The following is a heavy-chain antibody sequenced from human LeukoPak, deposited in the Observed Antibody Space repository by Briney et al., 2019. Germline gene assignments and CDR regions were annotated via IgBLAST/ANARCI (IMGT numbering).Heavy chain of an antibody. CDR2: INHSGST. Sequence: SETLSLTCAVYGGSFSGYYWSWIRQPPGKVLEWIGEINHSGSTNYNPSLKSRVTIPVDTSKNQFSLKLSSVTAADTAVYYCARGPPDCSSTSCYAFDAFDIWGQGTMVTVSS. CDR1: GGSFSGYY. D-gene: IGHD2-2*01. CDR3: ARGPPDCSSTSCYAFDAFDI. V-gene: IGHV4-34*01. J-gene: IGHJ3*02.